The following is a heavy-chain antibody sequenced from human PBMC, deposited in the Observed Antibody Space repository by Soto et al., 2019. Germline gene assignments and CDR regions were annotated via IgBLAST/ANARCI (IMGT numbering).Heavy chain of an antibody. J-gene: IGHJ4*02. CDR2: IWYDGSNK. V-gene: IGHV3-33*01. Sequence: GGSLRLSCAASGFTFSSYGMHWVRQAPGKGLEWVAVIWYDGSNKYYADSVKGRFTISRDNSKNTLYLQMNSLRAEDTAVYYCARNRRTGTTQYYFDYWGQGTLVTVSS. CDR1: GFTFSSYG. D-gene: IGHD1-7*01. CDR3: ARNRRTGTTQYYFDY.